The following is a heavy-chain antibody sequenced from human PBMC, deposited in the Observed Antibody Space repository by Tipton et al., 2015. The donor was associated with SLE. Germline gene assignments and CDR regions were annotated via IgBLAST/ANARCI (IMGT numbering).Heavy chain of an antibody. V-gene: IGHV3-23*01. D-gene: IGHD5-12*01. Sequence: GSLRLSCAASGFTFSSYAMSWVRQAPGKGLEWVSGISGSGGSTYYADSVKGRFTISRDNSRNTLYLQMNSLRAEDTAVYYCVRVPMLATSMESYWYFDLWGRGTLVTVSS. CDR3: VRVPMLATSMESYWYFDL. CDR2: ISGSGGST. CDR1: GFTFSSYA. J-gene: IGHJ2*01.